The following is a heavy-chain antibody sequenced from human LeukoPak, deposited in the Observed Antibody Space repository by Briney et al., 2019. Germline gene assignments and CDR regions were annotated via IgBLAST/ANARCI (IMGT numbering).Heavy chain of an antibody. CDR3: ARGLMATTYYFDY. Sequence: PSETLSLTCTVSGGSISSYYWSWIRRPAGKGLEWIGRIYISGSTSYNPPLKSRVTMSVDTSKNQFSLKLRSVTAADTAVYYCARGLMATTYYFDYWGQGTLVTFSS. CDR1: GGSISSYY. V-gene: IGHV4-4*07. D-gene: IGHD2/OR15-2a*01. J-gene: IGHJ4*02. CDR2: IYISGST.